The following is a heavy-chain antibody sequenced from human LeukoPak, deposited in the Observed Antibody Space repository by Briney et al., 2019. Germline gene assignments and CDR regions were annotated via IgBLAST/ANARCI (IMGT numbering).Heavy chain of an antibody. V-gene: IGHV1-18*01. Sequence: ASVKVSCKAYGYTFMSHGISWVRQAPGQGLEWMGWISGSSSNTNYAQRLQGRVTMTTDTSTTTAYMELRNLRSDDTAVYYCARESSNGWFDPWGQGTLVTVSS. D-gene: IGHD2-8*01. CDR3: ARESSNGWFDP. J-gene: IGHJ5*02. CDR1: GYTFMSHG. CDR2: ISGSSSNT.